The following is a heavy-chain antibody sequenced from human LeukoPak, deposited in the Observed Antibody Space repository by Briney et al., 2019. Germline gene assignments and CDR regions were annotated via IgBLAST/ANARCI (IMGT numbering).Heavy chain of an antibody. Sequence: PGGSLRLSCAASGFTFSSYGMHWVRQAPGKGLEWVAVISYDGSNKYYADSVKGRFTISRDNSKNTLYLQMNSLRAEDTAVYYCAKDNVGYYDSSGYYRNFFDYWSQGTLVTVSS. CDR1: GFTFSSYG. V-gene: IGHV3-30*18. CDR2: ISYDGSNK. CDR3: AKDNVGYYDSSGYYRNFFDY. J-gene: IGHJ4*02. D-gene: IGHD3-22*01.